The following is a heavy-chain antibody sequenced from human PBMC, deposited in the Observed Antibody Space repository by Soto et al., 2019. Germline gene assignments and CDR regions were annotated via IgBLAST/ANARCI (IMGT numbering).Heavy chain of an antibody. J-gene: IGHJ6*02. CDR2: IYHSGST. Sequence: QVQLQESGPGLVKPSGTLSLTCAVSGGSISSSNWWSWVRQPPGKGLEWIGEIYHSGSTNYNPSLRSRVTISVDKSKNQFSLKLSSVTAADTAVYYCARDCSSSLYLCYYYGMDVWGQGTTVTVSS. D-gene: IGHD6-13*01. V-gene: IGHV4-4*02. CDR3: ARDCSSSLYLCYYYGMDV. CDR1: GGSISSSNW.